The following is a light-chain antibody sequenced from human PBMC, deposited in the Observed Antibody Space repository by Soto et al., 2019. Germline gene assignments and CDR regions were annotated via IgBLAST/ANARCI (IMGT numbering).Light chain of an antibody. CDR2: AAS. J-gene: IGKJ5*01. CDR1: QSISSY. Sequence: DIQMTQSPSSLSASVGDRVTITCRASQSISSYLNWYQQKPGKAPKLLIYAASTLQSGVPSRFSGSGSGTGFTLTITSLQPEDFATYYCQQSYSIPITFGQGTRLEIK. CDR3: QQSYSIPIT. V-gene: IGKV1-39*01.